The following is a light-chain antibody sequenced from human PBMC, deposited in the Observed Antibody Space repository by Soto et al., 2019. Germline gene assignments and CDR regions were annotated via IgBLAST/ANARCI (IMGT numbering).Light chain of an antibody. CDR2: DVS. V-gene: IGLV2-14*03. CDR3: ASHPTTNTHVV. CDR1: SGYVGASNF. Sequence: QSALTQPASVSGSPGQSITISCTGTSGYVGASNFVSWYQHHPGKAPKLIIYDVSNRPSGTSYRFSAYRSGNTASLTISGLQAEDEAYYYCASHPTTNTHVVFGGGTKLTVL. J-gene: IGLJ2*01.